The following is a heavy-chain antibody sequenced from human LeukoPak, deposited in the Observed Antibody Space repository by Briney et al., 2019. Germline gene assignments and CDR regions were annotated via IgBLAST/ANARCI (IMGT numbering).Heavy chain of an antibody. CDR3: ARASEGQWLVGNFDL. Sequence: SETLSLTCSVSGGSISIYYWTWIRQPPGKGLEWIGYIYYSGSTNYNPSLKSRVTISVDTSKNQFSLKLSSVTAADTAVYYCARASEGQWLVGNFDLWGRGTLVTVSS. D-gene: IGHD6-19*01. CDR1: GGSISIYY. V-gene: IGHV4-59*01. J-gene: IGHJ2*01. CDR2: IYYSGST.